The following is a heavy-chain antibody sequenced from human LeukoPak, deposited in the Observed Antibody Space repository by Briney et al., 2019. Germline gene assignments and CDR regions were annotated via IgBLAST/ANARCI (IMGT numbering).Heavy chain of an antibody. CDR2: INRRGNT. Sequence: SEILSLTCAVYGGSFSGYYWSWIRQPPGKGLGWIGEINRRGNTNNNPSLKSRITISVDTSKNQFSLKLSSVTAADTAVYYCARLLPRHGSGSYYIWRRGFDYWGQGTLVTVSS. CDR1: GGSFSGYY. V-gene: IGHV4-34*01. D-gene: IGHD3-10*01. CDR3: ARLLPRHGSGSYYIWRRGFDY. J-gene: IGHJ4*02.